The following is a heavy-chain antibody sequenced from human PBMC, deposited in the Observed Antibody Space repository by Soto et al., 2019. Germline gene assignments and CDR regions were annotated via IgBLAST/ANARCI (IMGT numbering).Heavy chain of an antibody. D-gene: IGHD6-13*01. CDR2: ISGSGGST. CDR3: ARVGSSSWWYFDY. J-gene: IGHJ4*02. Sequence: LRLSCAASGFTFSSYAMSWVRQAPGKGLEWVSAISGSGGSTYYADSVKGRFTISRDNSKNTLYLQMNSLRAEDTAVYYCARVGSSSWWYFDYWGQGTLVTVSS. V-gene: IGHV3-23*01. CDR1: GFTFSSYA.